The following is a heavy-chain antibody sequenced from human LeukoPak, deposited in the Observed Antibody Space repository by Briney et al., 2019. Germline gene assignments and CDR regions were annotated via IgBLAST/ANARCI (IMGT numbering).Heavy chain of an antibody. J-gene: IGHJ4*02. CDR2: IYYSGST. CDR3: ARQSAYYYDSSGYGY. CDR1: GGSISSSSYY. Sequence: PSDTLSLTCTVSGGSISSSSYYWSWIRQPPGTGVERIGSIYYSGSTYYNPSLKSRVTISVDTSKNQFSLKLSSVTAADTAVYYCARQSAYYYDSSGYGYWGQGTLVTVSS. D-gene: IGHD3-22*01. V-gene: IGHV4-39*01.